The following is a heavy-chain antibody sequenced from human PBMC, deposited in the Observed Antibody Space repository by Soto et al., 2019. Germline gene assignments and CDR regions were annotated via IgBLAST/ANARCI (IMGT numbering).Heavy chain of an antibody. CDR3: TTDSYSTIIIVRFDY. CDR2: IKSKTDGGTT. CDR1: GFTFSNAW. D-gene: IGHD3-22*01. J-gene: IGHJ4*01. V-gene: IGHV3-15*07. Sequence: GSLRLSCAASGFTFSNAWINWVRQAPGKGLEWVGRIKSKTDGGTTDYAEPVKGRFAISRDDSNNMVYLQMNSMKIEDTAVYYCTTDSYSTIIIVRFDYWGHGTLVTVSS.